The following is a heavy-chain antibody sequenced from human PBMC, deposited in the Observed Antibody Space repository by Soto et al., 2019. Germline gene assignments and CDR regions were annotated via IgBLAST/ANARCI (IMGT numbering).Heavy chain of an antibody. CDR3: ARDKGGCLQLGNDAFDI. CDR1: GFTFSSYW. D-gene: IGHD1-1*01. Sequence: EVQLVESGGGLVQPGGSLRLSCAASGFTFSSYWMHCVRQAPGKGLLWVSRINSDGSSTSYADSVKGRFTISRDNAKNTLDRQMNSLRAADTAVYYCARDKGGCLQLGNDAFDIWGQGTMVTVSS. V-gene: IGHV3-74*01. CDR2: INSDGSST. J-gene: IGHJ3*02.